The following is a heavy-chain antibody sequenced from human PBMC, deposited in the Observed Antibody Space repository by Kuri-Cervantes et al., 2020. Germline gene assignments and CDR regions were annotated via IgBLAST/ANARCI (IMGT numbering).Heavy chain of an antibody. Sequence: GESLKISCAASGFTFSNYAMSWVRQAPGKGLEWVAFIRYDGSNKYYADSVEGRFTISRDNSKNTLYLQMNSLRAEDTAVYYCAKGPYYYDVSYMDVWGKGTTVTVSS. CDR3: AKGPYYYDVSYMDV. D-gene: IGHD3-22*01. J-gene: IGHJ6*03. CDR1: GFTFSNYA. CDR2: IRYDGSNK. V-gene: IGHV3-30*02.